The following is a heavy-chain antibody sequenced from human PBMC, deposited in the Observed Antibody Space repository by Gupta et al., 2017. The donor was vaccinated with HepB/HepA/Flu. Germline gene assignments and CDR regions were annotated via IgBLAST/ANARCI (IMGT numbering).Heavy chain of an antibody. V-gene: IGHV3-7*01. CDR2: VKQDGSEK. CDR1: GFTFMTHG. CDR3: ARRLLNYFGMDV. J-gene: IGHJ6*02. Sequence: EVQLEESGGGLVQTGGSLILSCAAPGFTFMTHGISWVRQAPGKGLEWVANVKQDGSEKYYVDSVKGRFTISRDNAKKSLYLQMNSLRDEDTAVYYCARRLLNYFGMDVWGQGTTVTVSS. D-gene: IGHD6-25*01.